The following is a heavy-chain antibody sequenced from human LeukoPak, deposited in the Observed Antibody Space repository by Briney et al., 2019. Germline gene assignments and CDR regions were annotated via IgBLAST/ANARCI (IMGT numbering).Heavy chain of an antibody. CDR3: ARATTVTINY. D-gene: IGHD4-17*01. CDR2: IYYSGST. J-gene: IGHJ4*02. V-gene: IGHV4-59*01. CDR1: GGSISSYY. Sequence: SETLSLTCTVSGGSISSYYWSWIRQPPGKGLEWIGYIYYSGSTNYNPSLKSRVTISVDTSKNQFSLKLSSVTAADTAVYYCARATTVTINYWGQGTLVTVSS.